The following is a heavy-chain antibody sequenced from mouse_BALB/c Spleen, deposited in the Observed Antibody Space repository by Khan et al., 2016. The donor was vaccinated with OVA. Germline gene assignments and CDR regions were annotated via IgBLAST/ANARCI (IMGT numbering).Heavy chain of an antibody. CDR1: GYSITSGYA. CDR3: ARKNYYGYAMDY. D-gene: IGHD1-1*01. Sequence: QLEESGPGLVKPSQSLSLTCTVTGYSITSGYAWNWIRQFPGNKLEWMGYISYSGSTSYNPSLRSRFSITRDTSKNQFFLQLNSVTTEDTATYYCARKNYYGYAMDYWGQGTSVTVSS. V-gene: IGHV3-2*02. J-gene: IGHJ4*01. CDR2: ISYSGST.